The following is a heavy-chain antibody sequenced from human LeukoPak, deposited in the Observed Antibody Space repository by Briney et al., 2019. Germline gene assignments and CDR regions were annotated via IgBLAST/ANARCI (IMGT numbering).Heavy chain of an antibody. D-gene: IGHD3-10*01. V-gene: IGHV1-69*13. CDR3: ARDHGVRYYGSGSWYYFDY. CDR1: GGTFSSYA. J-gene: IGHJ4*02. CDR2: IIPIFGTA. Sequence: SVKVSCKASGGTFSSYAISWVRQAPGQGLEWMGGIIPIFGTANYAQKFQGRVTITADESTSTAYVELSSLRSEDTAVYYCARDHGVRYYGSGSWYYFDYWGQGTLVTVSS.